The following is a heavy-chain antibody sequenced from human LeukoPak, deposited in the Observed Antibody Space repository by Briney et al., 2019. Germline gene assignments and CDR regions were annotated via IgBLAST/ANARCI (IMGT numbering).Heavy chain of an antibody. CDR2: INHNGNVN. Sequence: PGGSLRLSCAASGFTFSSYWMNWARQAPGKGLEWVASINHNGNVNYYVDSVKGRFTISRDNAKNSLYLQMSNLRAEDTAVYFCARGGGLDVXGXXATVTVSS. CDR3: ARGGGLDV. J-gene: IGHJ6*02. V-gene: IGHV3-7*03. CDR1: GFTFSSYW. D-gene: IGHD3-16*01.